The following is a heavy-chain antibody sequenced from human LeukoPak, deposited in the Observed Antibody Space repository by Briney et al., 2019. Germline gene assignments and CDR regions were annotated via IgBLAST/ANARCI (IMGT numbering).Heavy chain of an antibody. CDR1: GGTFSSYA. V-gene: IGHV1-69*05. D-gene: IGHD3-10*01. CDR3: ARGKDYYGSGSYYRFDY. J-gene: IGHJ4*02. Sequence: SVKVSCKASGGTFSSYAISWVRQAPGQGLEWMGRIIPIFGTANYAQKFQGRVTITTDESTSTAYMELSSLRSEDTAVYYCARGKDYYGSGSYYRFDYWGQGTLVTVSS. CDR2: IIPIFGTA.